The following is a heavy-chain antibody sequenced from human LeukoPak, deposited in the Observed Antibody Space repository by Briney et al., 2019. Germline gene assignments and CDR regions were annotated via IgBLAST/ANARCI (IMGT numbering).Heavy chain of an antibody. D-gene: IGHD3-10*01. V-gene: IGHV3-23*01. CDR3: AKHVSGSLFYFDY. J-gene: IGHJ4*02. CDR1: GFTFRNCA. Sequence: GGSLRLSCAASGFTFRNCAMSWVRQAPGKGLEWVSGISGTGYNTYYADSVKGRFTISRDNSKNTLYLQMNSLGAEDTAVYYCAKHVSGSLFYFDYWGQRTLVTGSS. CDR2: ISGTGYNT.